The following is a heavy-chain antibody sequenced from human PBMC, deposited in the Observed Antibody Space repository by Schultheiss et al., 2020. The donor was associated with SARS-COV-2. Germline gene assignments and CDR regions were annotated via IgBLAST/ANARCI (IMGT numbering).Heavy chain of an antibody. D-gene: IGHD1-26*01. Sequence: GGSLRLSCAVSRFTFSDAWMSWVRQAPGKGLEWVAVISYDGSNKYYADSVKGRFTISRDNSKNTLYLQMNSLRAEDTAVYHCARSKSYSTSDAFDIWGQGTMVTVAS. V-gene: IGHV3-30-3*01. CDR1: RFTFSDAW. J-gene: IGHJ3*02. CDR2: ISYDGSNK. CDR3: ARSKSYSTSDAFDI.